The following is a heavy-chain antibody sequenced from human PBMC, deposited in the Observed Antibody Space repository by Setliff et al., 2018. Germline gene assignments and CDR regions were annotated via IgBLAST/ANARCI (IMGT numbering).Heavy chain of an antibody. D-gene: IGHD3-3*01. V-gene: IGHV4-61*09. CDR3: ARMSGFLYIDV. Sequence: SETLSLTCAVSGGSISNTFYYWTWIRQPAGKGLEWIGQIYTSWSTNYNPSLKSRVTISVDTSKDQFSLQLSSVTAADTAVYYCARMSGFLYIDVWGKGTTVTVSS. CDR1: GGSISNTFYY. CDR2: IYTSWST. J-gene: IGHJ6*04.